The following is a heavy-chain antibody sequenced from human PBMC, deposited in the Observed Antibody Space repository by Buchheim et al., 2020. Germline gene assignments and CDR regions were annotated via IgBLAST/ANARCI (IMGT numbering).Heavy chain of an antibody. J-gene: IGHJ5*02. CDR3: ARDPHYDILTGYAYNWFDP. Sequence: EVQLVESGGGLVQPGGSLRLSCAASGFTFSSYWMSWVRQAPGKGLEWVSYISSSGSTIYYADSVKGRFTISRDNAKNSLYLQMNSLRAEDTAVYYCARDPHYDILTGYAYNWFDPWGQGTL. D-gene: IGHD3-9*01. V-gene: IGHV3-48*04. CDR1: GFTFSSYW. CDR2: ISSSGSTI.